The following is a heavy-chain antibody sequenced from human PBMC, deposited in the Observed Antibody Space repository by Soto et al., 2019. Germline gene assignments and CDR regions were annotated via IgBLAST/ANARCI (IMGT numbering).Heavy chain of an antibody. CDR3: ARLWEWGAYWYFDL. J-gene: IGHJ2*01. CDR2: IYYSGST. Sequence: QVQLQESGPGLVKPSETLSLTCTVSGGSISSYYWSWIRQPPGKGLEWIGYIYYSGSTNYNPSLKSRVTISVDTSKSQFSLKLSSVTAADTAVYYCARLWEWGAYWYFDLWGRGTLVTVSS. V-gene: IGHV4-59*08. D-gene: IGHD3-3*01. CDR1: GGSISSYY.